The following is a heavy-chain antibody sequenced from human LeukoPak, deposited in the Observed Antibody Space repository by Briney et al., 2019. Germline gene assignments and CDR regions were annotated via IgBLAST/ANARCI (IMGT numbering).Heavy chain of an antibody. J-gene: IGHJ6*02. Sequence: SETLFLTCTVSGGSISCYYGSWIRQPPGKGLGWVGCFYYRGSTNYNPSFQSRVTISVDTSKNPFSLKLSSVTAADTAVYYCARRVSVGGTDYGMDVWGQGTTVTVSS. V-gene: IGHV4-59*08. D-gene: IGHD3-16*01. CDR1: GGSISCYY. CDR2: FYYRGST. CDR3: ARRVSVGGTDYGMDV.